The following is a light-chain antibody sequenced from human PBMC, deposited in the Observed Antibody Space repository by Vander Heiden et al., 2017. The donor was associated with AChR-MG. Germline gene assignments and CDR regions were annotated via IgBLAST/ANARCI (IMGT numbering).Light chain of an antibody. Sequence: DIQITQSPSSLSASVGGRVTITCQASQNIRNYLNWYQQKPGQAPKLLIYDASYLERGVPSRFSGSASGTHFTFAISGLQPEDIATYYCQHSNNLNPTWTFGRGTKVEIK. J-gene: IGKJ1*01. V-gene: IGKV1-33*01. CDR3: QHSNNLNPTWT. CDR2: DAS. CDR1: QNIRNY.